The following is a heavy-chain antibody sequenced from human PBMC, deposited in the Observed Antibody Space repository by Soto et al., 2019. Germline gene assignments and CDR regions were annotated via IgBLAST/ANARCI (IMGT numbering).Heavy chain of an antibody. CDR1: GGSISSYY. CDR3: ERVRTTPCFDP. D-gene: IGHD1-7*01. Sequence: SETLSLTCTVSGGSISSYYWSWIRQPPGKGLEWIGYIYCSGSTNYNPSLKSRVTISVDTSKNQFSLKLSSVTAADTAVYYCERVRTTPCFDPWGQGTLVTVSS. V-gene: IGHV4-59*01. J-gene: IGHJ5*02. CDR2: IYCSGST.